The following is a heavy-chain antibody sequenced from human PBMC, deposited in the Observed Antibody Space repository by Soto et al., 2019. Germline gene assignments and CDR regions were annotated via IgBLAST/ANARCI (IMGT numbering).Heavy chain of an antibody. CDR1: GFTFSSYS. Sequence: GGSLRLSCAASGFTFSSYSMNWVRQAPGKGLEWVSSISSSSSTIYYADSVKGRFTISRDNAKNSLYLQMKSLRAEDTAVYYSATGPYDYGDYYYYYYYMDVWGKGTTVTVS. J-gene: IGHJ6*03. CDR3: ATGPYDYGDYYYYYYYMDV. D-gene: IGHD4-17*01. V-gene: IGHV3-48*01. CDR2: ISSSSSTI.